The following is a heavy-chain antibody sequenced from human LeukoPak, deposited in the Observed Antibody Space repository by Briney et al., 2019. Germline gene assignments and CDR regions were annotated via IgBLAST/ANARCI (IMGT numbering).Heavy chain of an antibody. Sequence: GGSLRLSCAASGFTFSNAWMSWVCQAPGKGLEWVGRIKSKTDGGTTDYAAPVKGRFTISRDDSKNTLYLQMNSLKTEDTAVYYCTTDQLAAAGTDWFDPWGQGTLVTVSS. CDR3: TTDQLAAAGTDWFDP. CDR1: GFTFSNAW. CDR2: IKSKTDGGTT. J-gene: IGHJ5*02. D-gene: IGHD6-13*01. V-gene: IGHV3-15*01.